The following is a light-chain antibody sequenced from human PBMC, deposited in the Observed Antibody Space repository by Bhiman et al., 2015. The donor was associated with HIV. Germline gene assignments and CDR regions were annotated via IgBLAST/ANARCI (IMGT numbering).Light chain of an antibody. CDR2: YDS. J-gene: IGLJ3*02. CDR1: NIGTKS. V-gene: IGLV3-21*01. Sequence: SYVVTQPPSVSVAPGKTARLTCGGNNIGTKSVHWYQQKPGQAPVLVIHYDSDRPSGIPERFSGSNSGNTATLTISGTQAMDEADYYCQAWDSSRVFGGGTKLTVL. CDR3: QAWDSSRV.